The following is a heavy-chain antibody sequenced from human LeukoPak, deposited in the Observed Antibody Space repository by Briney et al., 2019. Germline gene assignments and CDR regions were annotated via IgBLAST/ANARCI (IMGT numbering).Heavy chain of an antibody. Sequence: SGESLKISCKGSGYSFTSYWIGWVRQMPGKGLEWMGIIYPGDSDTRYSPSFQGQVTISADKSISTAYLQWSSLKASDTAMYYCARHPGSGVAAADTLIDYWGQGTLVTVSS. D-gene: IGHD6-13*01. CDR3: ARHPGSGVAAADTLIDY. CDR1: GYSFTSYW. CDR2: IYPGDSDT. V-gene: IGHV5-51*01. J-gene: IGHJ4*02.